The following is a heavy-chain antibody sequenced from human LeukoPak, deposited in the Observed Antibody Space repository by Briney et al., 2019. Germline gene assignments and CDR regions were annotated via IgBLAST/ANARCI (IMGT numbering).Heavy chain of an antibody. J-gene: IGHJ4*02. CDR2: ISYDGSNK. Sequence: GGSLRLSCAASGFTFSSYAMHWVRQAPGKGLEWVAVISYDGSNKYYADSVKGRFTISRDSSKNTLFLQMNSLRAEDTAVYYCAKYCSGGNCYSGLYWGQGTLVTVSS. CDR1: GFTFSSYA. CDR3: AKYCSGGNCYSGLY. D-gene: IGHD2-15*01. V-gene: IGHV3-30-3*02.